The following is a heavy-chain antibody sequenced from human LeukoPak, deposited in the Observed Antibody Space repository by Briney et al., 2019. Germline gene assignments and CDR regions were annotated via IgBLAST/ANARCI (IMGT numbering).Heavy chain of an antibody. CDR2: INPNSGGT. CDR3: ARSNYYYYGMDV. D-gene: IGHD6-6*01. CDR1: GYTFTGYY. V-gene: IGHV1-2*06. Sequence: GASVKVSCEASGYTFTGYYMHWVRQAPGQGLEWMGRINPNSGGTNYAQKFQGRVTMTRDTSISTAYMELSRLRSDDTAVYYCARSNYYYYGMDVWGQGTTVTVSS. J-gene: IGHJ6*02.